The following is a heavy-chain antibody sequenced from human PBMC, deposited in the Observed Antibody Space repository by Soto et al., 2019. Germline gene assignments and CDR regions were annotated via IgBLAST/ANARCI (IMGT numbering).Heavy chain of an antibody. CDR3: GRVVLGPADMFCFDY. V-gene: IGHV4-39*01. J-gene: IGHJ4*02. D-gene: IGHD2-2*01. Sequence: SETLSLTCTVSGGSISSSSYYWGWIRQPPVKGLEWIGSIYSSGSTYSNPSLKSRVTVSVETSKNQFSLKLSSVTAADTAVYYCGRVVLGPADMFCFDYWGQGCLVSVSS. CDR1: GGSISSSSYY. CDR2: IYSSGST.